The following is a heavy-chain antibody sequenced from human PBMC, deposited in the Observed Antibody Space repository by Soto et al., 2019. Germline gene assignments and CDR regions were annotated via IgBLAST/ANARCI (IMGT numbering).Heavy chain of an antibody. CDR3: ARDRGSSWHHDAFDI. V-gene: IGHV3-33*01. D-gene: IGHD6-13*01. CDR2: IWYDGSNK. Sequence: QVQLVESGGGVVQPGRSLRLSCAASGFTFSSYGMHWVRQAPGKGLEWVAVIWYDGSNKYYADSVKGRFTISRDNSKNTLYLQMNSLRAEDTAVYYCARDRGSSWHHDAFDIWGQGTIVTVSS. J-gene: IGHJ3*02. CDR1: GFTFSSYG.